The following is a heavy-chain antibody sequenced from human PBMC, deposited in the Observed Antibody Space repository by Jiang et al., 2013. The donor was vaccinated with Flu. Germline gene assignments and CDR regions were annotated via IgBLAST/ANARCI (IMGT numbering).Heavy chain of an antibody. CDR2: IYTSGST. D-gene: IGHD3-16*02. V-gene: IGHV4-61*02. CDR1: GGSISSGSYY. J-gene: IGHJ6*02. Sequence: YGSGLVKPSQTLSLTCTVSGGSISSGSYYWSWIRQPAGKGLEWIGRIYTSGSTNYNPSLKSRVTISVDTSKNQFSLKLSSVTAADTAVYYCARESAYYDYVWGSYRYPPQDYYGMDVWGQGTTVTVSS. CDR3: ARESAYYDYVWGSYRYPPQDYYGMDV.